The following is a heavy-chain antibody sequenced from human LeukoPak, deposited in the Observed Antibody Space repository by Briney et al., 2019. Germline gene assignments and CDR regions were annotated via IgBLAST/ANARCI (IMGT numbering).Heavy chain of an antibody. D-gene: IGHD6-19*01. CDR3: AKDLAVAGVVYYYYGMDV. CDR2: IWYDGSNK. Sequence: GGSLRLSCAASGFTFSSYGMHWVRQAPGKGLEWVAVIWYDGSNKYYADSVKGRFTISRDNSKNTLYLQMNSLRAEDTAVYYCAKDLAVAGVVYYYYGMDVWGQGTTVTVSS. V-gene: IGHV3-30*02. J-gene: IGHJ6*02. CDR1: GFTFSSYG.